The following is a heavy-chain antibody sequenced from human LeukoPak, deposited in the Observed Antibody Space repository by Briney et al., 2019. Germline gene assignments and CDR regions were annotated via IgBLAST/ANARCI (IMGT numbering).Heavy chain of an antibody. CDR1: GGSFSGYD. Sequence: SETLSLTCAVYGGSFSGYDWSWIRQPPGKGLEGIGEINHSGSTNYNPSLKSRVTISVDTSKNQFSLKLSSVTAADTAVYYCARVLAARSGLNDYWGQGTLVTVSS. CDR3: ARVLAARSGLNDY. V-gene: IGHV4-34*01. J-gene: IGHJ4*02. D-gene: IGHD6-6*01. CDR2: INHSGST.